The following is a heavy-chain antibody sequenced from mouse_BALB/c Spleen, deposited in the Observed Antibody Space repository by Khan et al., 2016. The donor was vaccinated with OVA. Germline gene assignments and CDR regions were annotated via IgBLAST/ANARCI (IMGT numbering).Heavy chain of an antibody. CDR3: ARNPFAY. V-gene: IGHV1-74*01. CDR2: IHPYDSET. Sequence: QVQLQQSGAELVRPGASVKLSCEASGYTFTSYWMNWVKQSPEQGLEWIGRIHPYDSETHYNQNFKDKAILTVDKSSSTAYMQLSSLTSEDSAVYYCARNPFAYWGQGTLVTVSA. J-gene: IGHJ3*01. CDR1: GYTFTSYW.